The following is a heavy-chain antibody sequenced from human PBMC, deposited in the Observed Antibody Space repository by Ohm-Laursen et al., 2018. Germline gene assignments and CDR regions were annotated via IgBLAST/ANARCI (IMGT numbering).Heavy chain of an antibody. V-gene: IGHV3-9*01. CDR1: GFTFDDYA. Sequence: SLRLSCAASGFTFDDYAMHWVRQAPGKGLEWVSGISWNSGSIGYADSVKGRFTISRDNAKNSLYLQMNSLRAEDTALYYCAKAGSGSYYDPLTPFDYWGQGTLVTVSS. D-gene: IGHD3-10*01. J-gene: IGHJ4*02. CDR3: AKAGSGSYYDPLTPFDY. CDR2: ISWNSGSI.